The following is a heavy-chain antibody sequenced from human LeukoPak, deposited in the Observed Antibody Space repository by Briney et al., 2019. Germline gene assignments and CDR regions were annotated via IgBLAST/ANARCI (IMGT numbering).Heavy chain of an antibody. V-gene: IGHV1-3*01. CDR1: GYTFTSYA. D-gene: IGHD2-2*01. CDR2: INAGNGNT. J-gene: IGHJ5*02. CDR3: ARGGRGYCSSTSCYGNWFDP. Sequence: APVKVSCKASGYTFTSYAMHWVRQAPGQRLEWMGWINAGNGNTKYSQKFQGRVTITRDTSASTAYMELSSLRSEDTAVYYCARGGRGYCSSTSCYGNWFDPWGQGTLVTVSS.